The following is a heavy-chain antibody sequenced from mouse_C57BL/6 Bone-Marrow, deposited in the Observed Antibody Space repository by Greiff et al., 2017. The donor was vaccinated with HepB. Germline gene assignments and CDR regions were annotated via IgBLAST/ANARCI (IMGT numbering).Heavy chain of an antibody. CDR3: STGKEEWFAY. D-gene: IGHD4-1*01. Sequence: AQLQQSGTVLARPGASVKMSCKTSGYTFTSYWMHWVKQRPGQGLEWIGAIYPGNSDTSYNQKFKGKAKLTAVTSASTAYMELSSLTNEDSAVYYCSTGKEEWFAYWGQGTLVTVSA. CDR1: GYTFTSYW. V-gene: IGHV1-5*01. J-gene: IGHJ3*01. CDR2: IYPGNSDT.